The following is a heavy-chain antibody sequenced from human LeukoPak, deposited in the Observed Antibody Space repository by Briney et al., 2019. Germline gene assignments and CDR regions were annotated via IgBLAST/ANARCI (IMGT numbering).Heavy chain of an antibody. Sequence: GESLKISCQGSGYSFANYWIGWVRQMPGKGLEWMGVIYPGDSDTRYSPSIQGQVTISADKSISTAYLQWSSLKASDTAIYYCARLSGAYYYHYYMDVWGKGTTVTVS. CDR1: GYSFANYW. CDR3: ARLSGAYYYHYYMDV. J-gene: IGHJ6*03. D-gene: IGHD3-10*01. CDR2: IYPGDSDT. V-gene: IGHV5-51*01.